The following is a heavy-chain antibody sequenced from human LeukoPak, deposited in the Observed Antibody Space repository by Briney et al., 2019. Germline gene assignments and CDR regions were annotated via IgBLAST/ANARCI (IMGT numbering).Heavy chain of an antibody. J-gene: IGHJ4*02. CDR3: ARDPPSGWSFFDC. V-gene: IGHV1-2*02. D-gene: IGHD6-19*01. Sequence: ASVKVSCKASGYTFTGYYMHWVRQAPGKGLEWMGWINPNSGGTNYAQKFQGRVTMTRDTSISTAYMELSRLRSDDTAVYYCARDPPSGWSFFDCWGQGTLVTVSS. CDR1: GYTFTGYY. CDR2: INPNSGGT.